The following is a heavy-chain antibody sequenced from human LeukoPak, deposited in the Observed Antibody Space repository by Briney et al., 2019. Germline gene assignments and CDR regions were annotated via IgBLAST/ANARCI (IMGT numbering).Heavy chain of an antibody. V-gene: IGHV4-39*01. CDR3: ARGEGSSGYL. CDR1: GGSISSSSYY. Sequence: SETLSLTCTVSGGSISSSSYYWGWIRQPPGKGLEWIGSIYYSGSTYYNPSLKSRVTISVDTSKNQFSLKLSSVTAADTAVYYCARGEGSSGYLWGQGTLVTVSS. D-gene: IGHD3-22*01. J-gene: IGHJ4*02. CDR2: IYYSGST.